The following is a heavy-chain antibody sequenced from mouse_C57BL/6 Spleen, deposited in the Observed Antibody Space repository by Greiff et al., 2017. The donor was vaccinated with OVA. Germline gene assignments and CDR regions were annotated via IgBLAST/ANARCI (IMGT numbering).Heavy chain of an antibody. J-gene: IGHJ2*01. CDR3: ARLTAQASYFDY. V-gene: IGHV1-80*01. Sequence: VQVVESGAELVKPGASVKISCKASGYAFSSYWMNWVKQRPGKGLEWIGQIYPGDGDTNYNGKFKGKATLTADKSSSTAYMQLSSLTSEDSAVYFCARLTAQASYFDYWGQGTTLTVSS. CDR1: GYAFSSYW. D-gene: IGHD3-2*02. CDR2: IYPGDGDT.